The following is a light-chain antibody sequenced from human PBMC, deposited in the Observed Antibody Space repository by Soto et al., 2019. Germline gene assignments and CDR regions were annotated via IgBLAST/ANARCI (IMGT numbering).Light chain of an antibody. CDR2: AAS. Sequence: DTQMTQSPSSLSASVGDRVTITCRASQNIRNYLNWYQQKPGDAPKLLIYAASTLQGAVPSRFSGSGSGTDFTLTISSLQPEDFATYHCQQGHSTPYTFGQGTRLEI. CDR1: QNIRNY. V-gene: IGKV1-39*01. CDR3: QQGHSTPYT. J-gene: IGKJ2*01.